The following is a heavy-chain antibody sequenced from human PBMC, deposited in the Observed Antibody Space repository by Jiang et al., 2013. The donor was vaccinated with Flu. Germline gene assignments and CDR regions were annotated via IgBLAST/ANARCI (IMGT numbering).Heavy chain of an antibody. CDR3: ARDSSGWYRGNYYGMDV. D-gene: IGHD6-19*01. V-gene: IGHV4-4*02. Sequence: TLSLTCAVSGGSISSSNWWSWVRQPPGRGWSGLGKSIIWEHQLQPSLKSRVTISVDKSKNQFSLKLSSVTAADTAVYYCARDSSGWYRGNYYGMDVWGQGTTVTVSS. CDR1: GGSISSSNW. J-gene: IGHJ6*02. CDR2: SIIWEH.